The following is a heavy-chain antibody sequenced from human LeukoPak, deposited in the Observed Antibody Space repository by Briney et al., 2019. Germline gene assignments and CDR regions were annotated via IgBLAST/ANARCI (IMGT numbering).Heavy chain of an antibody. CDR3: ARELGYCSSTSCPLYYY. CDR1: GYTFTDYY. CDR2: IYPNTGGT. V-gene: IGHV1-2*02. Sequence: ASVKVSCKASGYTFTDYYVHWVRQAPGQGLEWMGWIYPNTGGTNYAQKFQGRVTMTRDTSISTAYMELSRLRSDDTAVYYCARELGYCSSTSCPLYYYWGQGTLVAVSS. D-gene: IGHD2-2*01. J-gene: IGHJ4*02.